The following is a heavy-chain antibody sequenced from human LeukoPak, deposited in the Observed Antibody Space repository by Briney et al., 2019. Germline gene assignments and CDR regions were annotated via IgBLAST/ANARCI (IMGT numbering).Heavy chain of an antibody. Sequence: GGSLRLSWAASGFTFSSYAMSWVRQARGKGLEWVSAISGSGGSTYYADSVKGRFTISIDNSKNTLYLQMNSLRAEDTAVYYCANLGGNDAFDIWGQGTMVTVSS. CDR3: ANLGGNDAFDI. V-gene: IGHV3-23*01. CDR1: GFTFSSYA. CDR2: ISGSGGST. J-gene: IGHJ3*02. D-gene: IGHD4-23*01.